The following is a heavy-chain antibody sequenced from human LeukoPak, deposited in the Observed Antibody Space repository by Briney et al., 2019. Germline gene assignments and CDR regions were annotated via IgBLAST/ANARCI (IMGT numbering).Heavy chain of an antibody. J-gene: IGHJ4*02. D-gene: IGHD3-22*01. CDR1: GFTFNNYP. CDR2: IGGEKSGSWT. V-gene: IGHV3-23*01. CDR3: AKDTTYDSSGYYSQQHPSLFDY. Sequence: GGSLRLSCAASGFTFNNYPMGWVRQAPGKGLEWLSAIGGEKSGSWTKSADSVKGRFTISRDNSKNTLYLQMNSLRAEDTAVYYCAKDTTYDSSGYYSQQHPSLFDYWGQGTLVTVSS.